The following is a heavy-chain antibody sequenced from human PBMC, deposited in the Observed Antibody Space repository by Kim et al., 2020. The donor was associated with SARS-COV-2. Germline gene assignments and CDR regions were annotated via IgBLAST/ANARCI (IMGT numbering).Heavy chain of an antibody. CDR3: TTDNRPGGVLEWLLSPYYYYGMDV. CDR1: GFTFSNAW. V-gene: IGHV3-15*01. Sequence: GGSLRLSCAASGFTFSNAWMSWVRQAPGKGLEWVGRIKSKTDGGTTDYAAPVKGRFTISRDDSKNTLYLQMNSLKTEDTAVYYCTTDNRPGGVLEWLLSPYYYYGMDVWGQGTTVTVSS. CDR2: IKSKTDGGTT. J-gene: IGHJ6*02. D-gene: IGHD3-3*01.